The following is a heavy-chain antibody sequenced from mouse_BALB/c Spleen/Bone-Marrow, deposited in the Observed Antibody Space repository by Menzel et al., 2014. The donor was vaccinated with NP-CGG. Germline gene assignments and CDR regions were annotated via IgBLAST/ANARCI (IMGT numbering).Heavy chain of an antibody. CDR3: VSHKYGWYFDV. CDR2: IDPADGTT. J-gene: IGHJ1*01. CDR1: GFNFRGSC. Sequence: VQLQQSGAELVKPGASLKLSCTASGFNFRGSCMHWVKQWPGQGLEWIGRIDPADGTTKYDPSLQGKATITADTSSNTPYLQLSSLTSEDTAVYYCVSHKYGWYFDVWGAGTTVTVSS. V-gene: IGHV14-3*02. D-gene: IGHD1-2*01.